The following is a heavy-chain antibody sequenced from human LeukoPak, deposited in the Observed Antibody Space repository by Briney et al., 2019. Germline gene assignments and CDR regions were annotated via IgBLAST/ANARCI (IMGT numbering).Heavy chain of an antibody. V-gene: IGHV3-21*01. D-gene: IGHD3-16*02. CDR1: GFTFSSYS. Sequence: PGGSLRLSCAASGFTFSSYSMNWVRQAPGKGLEWVSSISSRSSYIYYADSVKGRFTISRDNAKNSLYLQMNSLRAEDTAVYYCARDRRAAFRFGGVMVPPYYFDYWGQGTLVTVSS. J-gene: IGHJ4*02. CDR2: ISSRSSYI. CDR3: ARDRRAAFRFGGVMVPPYYFDY.